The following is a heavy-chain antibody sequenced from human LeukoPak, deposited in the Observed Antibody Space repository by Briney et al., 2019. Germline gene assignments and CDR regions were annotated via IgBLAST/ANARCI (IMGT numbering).Heavy chain of an antibody. J-gene: IGHJ3*02. CDR2: IKNKADRGTT. CDR1: GFSLSNAY. V-gene: IGHV3-15*01. Sequence: SLRLPCGACGFSLSNAYIIWVRQAPGAGREGVGLIKNKADRGTTGYAAPVKDRFTVSRDDSKNTVYLQMSSLRTEDTAIYYCTREGHGTFDMWGQGKMVTVSS. CDR3: TREGHGTFDM.